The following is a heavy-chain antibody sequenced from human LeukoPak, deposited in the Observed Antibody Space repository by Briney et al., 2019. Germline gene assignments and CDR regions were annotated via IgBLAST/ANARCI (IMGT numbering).Heavy chain of an antibody. CDR1: GFTFSGSA. CDR2: IRSKANSYAT. Sequence: GGSLRLSCAASGFTFSGSAMHWVRQASGKGLEWVGRIRSKANSYATAYAASVKGRFTISRDDSKNTAYLQMNSLKTEDTAVYYCTRRYCRGGSCWFDPWGQGTLVTVSS. J-gene: IGHJ5*02. CDR3: TRRYCRGGSCWFDP. V-gene: IGHV3-73*01. D-gene: IGHD2-15*01.